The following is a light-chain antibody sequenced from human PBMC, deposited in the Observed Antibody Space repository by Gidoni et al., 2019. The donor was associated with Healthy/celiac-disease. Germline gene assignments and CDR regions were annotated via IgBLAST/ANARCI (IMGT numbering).Light chain of an antibody. CDR2: AAS. CDR3: QQSYSTPLT. CDR1: QSISSY. V-gene: IGKV1-39*01. Sequence: DIQMTQSPSSLSASVADRVTITCRASQSISSYLNWYQQKPGKAPKHMIYAASSLQSGVPSRFSGSGSGTDFTRTISSLQPEDFATYYCQQSYSTPLTFXGXTKVEIK. J-gene: IGKJ4*01.